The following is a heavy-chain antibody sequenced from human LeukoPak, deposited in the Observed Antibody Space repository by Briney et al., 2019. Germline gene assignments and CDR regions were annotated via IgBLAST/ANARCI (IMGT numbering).Heavy chain of an antibody. D-gene: IGHD7-27*01. Sequence: GGSLRLSCAASGFTFSSYWMHWVRQVPGKGLVWVSRINSDGSDTTYADSVKGRCTISRDNAKNTLYLQMNSLRAEDTAVYYCTRGPNWGYNWFDPWGQGTLVTVSS. CDR3: TRGPNWGYNWFDP. CDR2: INSDGSDT. V-gene: IGHV3-74*03. J-gene: IGHJ5*02. CDR1: GFTFSSYW.